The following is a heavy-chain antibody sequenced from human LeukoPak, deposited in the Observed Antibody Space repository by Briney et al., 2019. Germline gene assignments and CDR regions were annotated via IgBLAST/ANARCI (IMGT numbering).Heavy chain of an antibody. D-gene: IGHD5-12*01. Sequence: SETLSLTCTVSGGSISSYYWSWIRQPAGKGLEWIGRIYSTGRGDYNPSLKSRITMSVDTSKNQFSLKLSSVTAADTAVYYCARDGPRSGYDLGHFDNLGQGTLVTASS. V-gene: IGHV4-4*07. CDR1: GGSISSYY. CDR3: ARDGPRSGYDLGHFDN. CDR2: IYSTGRG. J-gene: IGHJ4*02.